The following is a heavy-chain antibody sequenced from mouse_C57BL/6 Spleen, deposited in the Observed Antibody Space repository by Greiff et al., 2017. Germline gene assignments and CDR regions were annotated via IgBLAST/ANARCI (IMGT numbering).Heavy chain of an antibody. J-gene: IGHJ1*03. V-gene: IGHV1-72*01. CDR1: GYTFTSYW. CDR2: IDPNSGGT. CDR3: AREARYGYYWYFDD. Sequence: QVQLQQPGAELVKPGASVKLSCKASGYTFTSYWMPWVKQRPGRGLEWMGRIDPNSGGTKYNEKFKSKATLTVDKPSSTAYMQLSSLTSEDSAVYYCAREARYGYYWYFDDWGTGTTVTVSS. D-gene: IGHD2-2*01.